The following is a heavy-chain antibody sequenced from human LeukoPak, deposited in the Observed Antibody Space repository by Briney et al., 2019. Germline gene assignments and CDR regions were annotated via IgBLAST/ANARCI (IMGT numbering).Heavy chain of an antibody. CDR3: ARDGPYSGSKGDFQH. J-gene: IGHJ1*01. D-gene: IGHD1-26*01. Sequence: SETLSLTCAVYGGSFSGYYWSWIRQPPGKGLEWIGEINHSGSTNYNPSLKSRVTISVDTSKNQFSLKLSSVTAADTAVYYCARDGPYSGSKGDFQHWGQGTLVTVSS. V-gene: IGHV4-34*01. CDR2: INHSGST. CDR1: GGSFSGYY.